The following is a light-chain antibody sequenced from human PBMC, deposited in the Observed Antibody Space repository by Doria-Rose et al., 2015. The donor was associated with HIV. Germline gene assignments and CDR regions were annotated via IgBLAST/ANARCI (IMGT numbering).Light chain of an antibody. J-gene: IGLJ1*01. CDR2: GNT. V-gene: IGLV1-40*01. Sequence: QTVVTQEPSVSGAPGQRVAISCTGSSPNIGAGFDVNWYQQFPGTAPKLLIHGNTNRPSGVPDRFSGSKSGTSASLAISGLRAEDEADYYCQSYDSRLSVYVFGTGTKVTVL. CDR3: QSYDSRLSVYV. CDR1: SPNIGAGFD.